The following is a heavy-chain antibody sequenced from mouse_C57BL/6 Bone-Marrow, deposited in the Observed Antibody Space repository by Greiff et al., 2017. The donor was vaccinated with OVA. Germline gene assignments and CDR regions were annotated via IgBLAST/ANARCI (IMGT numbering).Heavy chain of an antibody. Sequence: QVQLQQPGAELVKPGASVTMSCKASGYTFTSYWITWVKQRPGQGLEWIGDIYPGSGSTNYNEKFKSKATLTVDTSSSTAYMQLSSLPSEDSAVYYCARMITTVVVDYWGQGTSVTVSS. J-gene: IGHJ4*01. CDR3: ARMITTVVVDY. CDR2: IYPGSGST. CDR1: GYTFTSYW. V-gene: IGHV1-55*01. D-gene: IGHD1-1*01.